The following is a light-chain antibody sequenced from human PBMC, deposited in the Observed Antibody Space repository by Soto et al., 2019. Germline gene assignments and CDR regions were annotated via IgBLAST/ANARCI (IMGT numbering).Light chain of an antibody. CDR2: EVS. CDR1: SSDVGNYIY. V-gene: IGLV2-14*01. CDR3: SSYTSSSTPFV. Sequence: QSALTQPASVSGSPGQSITISCTGTSSDVGNYIYVSWYQQHPGKAPKLMIYEVSSRPSGVSNRFSGSKSGNTASLTISGLQADYEADYYCSSYTSSSTPFVFGTGTKVTVL. J-gene: IGLJ1*01.